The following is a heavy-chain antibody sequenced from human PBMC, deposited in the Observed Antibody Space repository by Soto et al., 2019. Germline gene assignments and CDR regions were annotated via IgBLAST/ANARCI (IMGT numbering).Heavy chain of an antibody. D-gene: IGHD3-9*01. CDR2: IFHDGTA. CDR1: GVSISSGNW. J-gene: IGHJ4*02. Sequence: NPSETLSLTCAVSGVSISSGNWWTWVRQSPQRGLEYIGEIFHDGTANYYPSFERRVAISVDTSKNQFSLKLTSVTAADTAIYFCARLVYDHRLNYMYFNFWGKGTLVTAPQ. V-gene: IGHV4-4*02. CDR3: ARLVYDHRLNYMYFNF.